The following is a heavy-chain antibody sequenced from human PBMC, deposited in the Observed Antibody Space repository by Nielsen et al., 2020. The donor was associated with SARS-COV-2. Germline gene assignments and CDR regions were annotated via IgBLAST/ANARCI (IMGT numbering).Heavy chain of an antibody. V-gene: IGHV2-5*02. Sequence: SGPTLVKPTQTLTLTCSFSGFSLRDSGVGVGWIRQPPGKALEWLALIYWDDDKRYNPSLNNRLTLTKDTSKNQVVLTVTDVDPVDTARYYCAHTVGFAIVASIWGDNAFDSWGQGTMVTVSS. J-gene: IGHJ3*02. CDR1: GFSLRDSGVG. CDR3: AHTVGFAIVASIWGDNAFDS. CDR2: IYWDDDK. D-gene: IGHD5-12*01.